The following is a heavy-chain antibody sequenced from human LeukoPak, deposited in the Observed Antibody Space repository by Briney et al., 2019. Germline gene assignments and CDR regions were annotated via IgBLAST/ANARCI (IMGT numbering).Heavy chain of an antibody. CDR2: ISAYNGNT. CDR3: AGSGYSGSYFEDY. J-gene: IGHJ4*02. CDR1: GYTFTSYG. Sequence: ASVKLSCTASGYTFTSYGISWVRQAPGHGLEWMGWISAYNGNTNDAQKLQGRVTMTTDTSTSTAYMELRSLRSEDTAVYYCAGSGYSGSYFEDYWGQGTLVTVSS. D-gene: IGHD1-26*01. V-gene: IGHV1-18*01.